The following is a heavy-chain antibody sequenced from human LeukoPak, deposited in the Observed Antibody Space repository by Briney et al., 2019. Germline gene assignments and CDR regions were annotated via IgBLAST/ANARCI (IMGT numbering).Heavy chain of an antibody. D-gene: IGHD2-2*01. V-gene: IGHV1-18*01. CDR2: ISAYYGNK. CDR3: ARDRDCSSTSCYYRWFDP. Sequence: ASVKVSCMASGYTFTSYGISWVRQAPGQGLEWMGWISAYYGNKNYAQKLQGRVIMTTDTSTSKAYMELRSLRSDGTAVYYCARDRDCSSTSCYYRWFDPWGQGTLVTVSS. J-gene: IGHJ5*02. CDR1: GYTFTSYG.